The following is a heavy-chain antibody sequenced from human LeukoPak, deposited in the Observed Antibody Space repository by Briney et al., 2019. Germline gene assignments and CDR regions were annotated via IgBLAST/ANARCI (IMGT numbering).Heavy chain of an antibody. CDR1: GFTFSSYG. Sequence: GGSLRLSCAASGFTFSSYGMHWVRQAPGKGLEWVAFIRYDGSNKYYADSVKGRFTISRDNSKNTLYLQMNSLRVEDTAVYYCAKDLRKSPSRFGKSFTKSYYYYMDVWGKGTTVTISS. V-gene: IGHV3-30*02. D-gene: IGHD3-10*01. J-gene: IGHJ6*03. CDR2: IRYDGSNK. CDR3: AKDLRKSPSRFGKSFTKSYYYYMDV.